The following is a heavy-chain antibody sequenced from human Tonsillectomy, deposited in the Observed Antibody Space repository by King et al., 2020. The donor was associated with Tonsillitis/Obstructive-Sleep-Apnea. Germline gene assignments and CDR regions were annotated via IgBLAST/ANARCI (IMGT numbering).Heavy chain of an antibody. J-gene: IGHJ4*02. CDR1: GFTFSSYA. CDR2: ISGSGGST. D-gene: IGHD2-15*01. Sequence: VQLVESGGGLVQPGGSLRLSCAASGFTFSSYAMSWVRQAPGKGLEWVSTISGSGGSTYYADSVKGRFTISRDNSKNTLYLQMNSLRAEDTALYYCAKVVGGYCIGGICYPDYRGQGTLVTVSS. CDR3: AKVVGGYCIGGICYPDY. V-gene: IGHV3-23*04.